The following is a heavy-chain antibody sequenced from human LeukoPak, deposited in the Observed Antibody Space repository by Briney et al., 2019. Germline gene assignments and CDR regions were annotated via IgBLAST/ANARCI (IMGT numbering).Heavy chain of an antibody. CDR2: INPNSGGT. Sequence: GASVKVSCKASGYTFTGYYMHWVRQAPGQGREWMGWINPNSGGTNYAQKFQGRVTMTRDTSISTAYMELSRLRSDDTAVYYCARDNWELLRPGRYYYMDVWGKGTTVTVSS. D-gene: IGHD6-25*01. J-gene: IGHJ6*03. CDR1: GYTFTGYY. V-gene: IGHV1-2*02. CDR3: ARDNWELLRPGRYYYMDV.